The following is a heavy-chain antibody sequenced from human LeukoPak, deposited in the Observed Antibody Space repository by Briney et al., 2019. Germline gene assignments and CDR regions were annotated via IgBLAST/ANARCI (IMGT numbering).Heavy chain of an antibody. Sequence: GGSLRLSCAASGFTFSSYAMSWVRQTPGKGLEWVSGISGSGGYTYYADSVKGRFTISRDISKNTLYVQMNSLRAEDTAVYYCAKVRGLYYYYGMDVWGQGTTVTVSS. D-gene: IGHD3-10*01. CDR1: GFTFSSYA. CDR3: AKVRGLYYYYGMDV. J-gene: IGHJ6*02. V-gene: IGHV3-23*01. CDR2: ISGSGGYT.